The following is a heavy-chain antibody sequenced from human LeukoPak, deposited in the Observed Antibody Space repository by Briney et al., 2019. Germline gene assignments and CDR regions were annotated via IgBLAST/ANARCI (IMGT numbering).Heavy chain of an antibody. D-gene: IGHD2-15*01. J-gene: IGHJ4*02. Sequence: PSETLSLTCAVYGGSFSGYYWSWIRQPPGKGLEWIGEINHSGSTNYNPSLKSRVTISVDTSKNQFSLKLSSVTAADTAVYYCARGPYCRGGSCSIGLSNLYYFDYRGQGTLVTVSS. CDR2: INHSGST. CDR3: ARGPYCRGGSCSIGLSNLYYFDY. V-gene: IGHV4-34*01. CDR1: GGSFSGYY.